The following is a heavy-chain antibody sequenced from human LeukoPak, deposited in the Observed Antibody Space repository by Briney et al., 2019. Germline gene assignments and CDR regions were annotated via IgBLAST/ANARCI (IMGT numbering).Heavy chain of an antibody. CDR1: GHMFTAPY. J-gene: IGHJ4*02. CDR2: INPNSGGT. CDR3: ARVGYCTKGVYMNYDY. D-gene: IGHD2-8*01. Sequence: ASVKVSCKASGHMFTAPYIHWMRQAPGQGLEWMGWINPNSGGTRYAHTFQGRITVNRDTSTSTAYMELSGMRDDDTAVYYCARVGYCTKGVYMNYDYWGQGTLVTVSS. V-gene: IGHV1-2*07.